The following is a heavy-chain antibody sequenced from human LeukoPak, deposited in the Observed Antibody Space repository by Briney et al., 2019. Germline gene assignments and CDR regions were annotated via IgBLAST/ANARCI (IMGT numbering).Heavy chain of an antibody. CDR2: ISAYNGNT. J-gene: IGHJ3*02. D-gene: IGHD3-22*01. V-gene: IGHV1-18*01. CDR3: ASARYYYDSSGYSDDAFDI. Sequence: ASVKVSCKASGYTFTSYGISWVRQAPGQGLEWMGWISAYNGNTNYAQKLQGRVTMTTDTSTSTAYMELRSLRSEDTAVYYCASARYYYDSSGYSDDAFDIWGQGTMVTVSS. CDR1: GYTFTSYG.